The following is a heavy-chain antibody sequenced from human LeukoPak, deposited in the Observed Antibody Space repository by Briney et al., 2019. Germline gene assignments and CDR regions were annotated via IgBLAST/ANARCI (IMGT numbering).Heavy chain of an antibody. CDR2: IRYDGSNK. J-gene: IGHJ4*02. CDR1: GFTFSSYG. Sequence: GGSLRLSCAASGFTFSSYGMHWVRQAPGKGLEWVAFIRYDGSNKYFTDSVKGRFTISRDNSKNTLFVQMDSLRIEDTAVYYCMSVGSSGRGDYWGQGTLVTVSS. D-gene: IGHD6-19*01. V-gene: IGHV3-30*02. CDR3: MSVGSSGRGDY.